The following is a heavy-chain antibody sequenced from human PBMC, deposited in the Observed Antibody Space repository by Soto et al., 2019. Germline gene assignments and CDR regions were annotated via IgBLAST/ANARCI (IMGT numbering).Heavy chain of an antibody. CDR2: IIPIFGTA. J-gene: IGHJ6*02. CDR3: ARGGPNYYYYGMDV. CDR1: GGTFSSYA. V-gene: IGHV1-69*06. D-gene: IGHD3-16*01. Sequence: SVKVSCKASGGTFSSYAISWVRQAPGQGLEWMGGIIPIFGTANYAQKFQGRVTMTADTSTSTAYMELRSLRSDDTAVYYCARGGPNYYYYGMDVWGQGTTVTVSS.